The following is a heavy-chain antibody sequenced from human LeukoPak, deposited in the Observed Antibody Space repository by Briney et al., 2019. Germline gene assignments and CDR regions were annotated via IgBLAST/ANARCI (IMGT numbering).Heavy chain of an antibody. CDR2: ISGSGDNT. CDR3: ARVTYGSGTYGAFDY. J-gene: IGHJ4*02. V-gene: IGHV3-23*01. Sequence: GGSLRLSCAASGFTFSSHGMSWVRQAPGKGLEWVSTISGSGDNTYYADSVRGRFTISRDNSKNTLYLQMNSLRAEDAAVYYCARVTYGSGTYGAFDYWGQGTLVTVSS. D-gene: IGHD3-10*01. CDR1: GFTFSSHG.